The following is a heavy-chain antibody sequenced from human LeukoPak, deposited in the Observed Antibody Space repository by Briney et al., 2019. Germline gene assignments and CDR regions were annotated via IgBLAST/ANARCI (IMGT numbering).Heavy chain of an antibody. V-gene: IGHV4-34*01. D-gene: IGHD6-13*01. CDR2: INHSGST. Sequence: KASETLSLTCAVYGGSFSGYYWSWIRQPPGKGLEWIGEINHSGSTNYNPSLKSRVTISVDTSKNQFSLKLSSVTAADTAVYYCARGYSSSRCFYYYGMDVWGQGTTVTVSS. CDR3: ARGYSSSRCFYYYGMDV. CDR1: GGSFSGYY. J-gene: IGHJ6*02.